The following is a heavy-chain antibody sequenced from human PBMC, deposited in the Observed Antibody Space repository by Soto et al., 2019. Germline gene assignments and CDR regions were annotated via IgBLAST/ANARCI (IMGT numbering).Heavy chain of an antibody. Sequence: SETLSLTCAVYGGSFSCYYWSWIRQPPGKGLEWIGEINHSGSTNYNPSLKSRVTISVDTSKNQFSLKLSSVTAADTAVYYCSIVVVPAAMGGSYYYGMDVWGQGTTVTVSS. V-gene: IGHV4-34*01. CDR2: INHSGST. CDR3: SIVVVPAAMGGSYYYGMDV. J-gene: IGHJ6*02. D-gene: IGHD2-2*01. CDR1: GGSFSCYY.